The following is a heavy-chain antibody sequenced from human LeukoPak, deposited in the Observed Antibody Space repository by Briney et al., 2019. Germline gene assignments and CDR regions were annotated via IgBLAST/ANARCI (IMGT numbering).Heavy chain of an antibody. CDR1: GVTFDDYG. CDR3: ARVSGGSYSPV. D-gene: IGHD1-26*01. J-gene: IGHJ4*02. Sequence: GGSLRLSCAASGVTFDDYGMSWVRQAPGKGLEWVSGINWNGGSTGYADSVQGRFTISRDNAKNSLYLQMNSLRAEDTALYYCARVSGGSYSPVWGQGTLVTVSS. V-gene: IGHV3-20*04. CDR2: INWNGGST.